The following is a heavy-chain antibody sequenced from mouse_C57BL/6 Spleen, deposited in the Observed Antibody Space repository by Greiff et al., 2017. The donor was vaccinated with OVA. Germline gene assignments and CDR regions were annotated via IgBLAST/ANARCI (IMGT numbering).Heavy chain of an antibody. Sequence: QVQLQQSGPGLVAPSQSLSITCTVSGFSLTSYGVHWVRQPPGKGLEWLVVIWSDGSTTYNSALNSRLSISKDNSTSQVFLKMNSLQTDDTAMYYCARQGLRNWYFDVWGTGTTVTVSS. CDR2: IWSDGST. CDR1: GFSLTSYG. D-gene: IGHD1-1*01. CDR3: ARQGLRNWYFDV. V-gene: IGHV2-6-1*01. J-gene: IGHJ1*03.